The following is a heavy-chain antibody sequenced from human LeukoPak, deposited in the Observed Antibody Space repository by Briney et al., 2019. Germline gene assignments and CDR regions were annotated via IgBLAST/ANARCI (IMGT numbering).Heavy chain of an antibody. D-gene: IGHD3-16*02. CDR2: INPNSGGT. CDR1: GYTFTVYY. Sequence: ASVKVSCKASGYTFTVYYMHWVRQAPGQGLEWMGWINPNSGGTNYAQKFQGRVTMTRDTSISTAYMELSRLRSDDTVVYYCARIRHDYVWGSYRYALFYYYYGMDVWGQGTTVTVSS. CDR3: ARIRHDYVWGSYRYALFYYYYGMDV. V-gene: IGHV1-2*02. J-gene: IGHJ6*02.